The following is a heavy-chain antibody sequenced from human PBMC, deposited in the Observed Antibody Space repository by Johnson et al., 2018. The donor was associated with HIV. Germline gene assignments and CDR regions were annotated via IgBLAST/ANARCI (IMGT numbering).Heavy chain of an antibody. V-gene: IGHV3-15*01. CDR1: GFTFSNAW. CDR2: IKSKTDGGTT. Sequence: VQLVESGGGLVKPGGSLRLSCAASGFTFSNAWMTWVRQAPGKGLEWVGRIKSKTDGGTTDYAAPVKGRFTISRDDSKNTLYLQMSSLKTEDTAVYYCTTGVDTAMNAFDIWGQGTMVTVSS. CDR3: TTGVDTAMNAFDI. D-gene: IGHD5-18*01. J-gene: IGHJ3*02.